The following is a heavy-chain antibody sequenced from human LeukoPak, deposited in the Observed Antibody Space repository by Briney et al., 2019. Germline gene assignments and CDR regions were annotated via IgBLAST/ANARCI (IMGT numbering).Heavy chain of an antibody. J-gene: IGHJ4*02. D-gene: IGHD1-26*01. V-gene: IGHV4-4*09. CDR3: ARHPGGSTEPFDY. CDR1: GGSISSYY. Sequence: PSETLSLTCTVSGGSISSYYWSWIRQPPGKGLEWIGYIYTSGSTNYNPSLKSRVTTSVDTSKNQFSLKLSSVTAADTAVYYCARHPGGSTEPFDYWGQGTLVTVSS. CDR2: IYTSGST.